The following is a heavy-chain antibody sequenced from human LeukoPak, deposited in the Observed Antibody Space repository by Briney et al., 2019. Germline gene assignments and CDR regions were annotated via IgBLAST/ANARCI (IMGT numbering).Heavy chain of an antibody. J-gene: IGHJ6*03. V-gene: IGHV1-18*01. CDR1: GYIFTSYG. D-gene: IGHD4-17*01. Sequence: ASVKVSCKASGYIFTSYGISWVRQAPGQGLEWMGWISAYNDHTRYVQKLQDRVTMTTDTSTSTAYMDLRSLRSDDTAVYYCASLYGDKTSYYYYYYMDVWGKGTTVTVSS. CDR2: ISAYNDHT. CDR3: ASLYGDKTSYYYYYYMDV.